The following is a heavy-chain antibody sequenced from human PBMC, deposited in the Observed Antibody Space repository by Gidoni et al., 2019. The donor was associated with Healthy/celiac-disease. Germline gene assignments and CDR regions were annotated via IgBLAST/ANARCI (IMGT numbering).Heavy chain of an antibody. D-gene: IGHD5-18*01. V-gene: IGHV4-39*01. CDR2: IYYSGST. J-gene: IGHJ4*02. Sequence: QLQLQESGPGLVKPSETLSLTCTVSGGSISSSSYYWGWIRQPPGKGLEWIGSIYYSGSTYYNPSLKSRVTISVDTSKNQFSLKLSSVTAADTAVYYCARAPGYSYGRHQFDYWGQGTLVTVSS. CDR3: ARAPGYSYGRHQFDY. CDR1: GGSISSSSYY.